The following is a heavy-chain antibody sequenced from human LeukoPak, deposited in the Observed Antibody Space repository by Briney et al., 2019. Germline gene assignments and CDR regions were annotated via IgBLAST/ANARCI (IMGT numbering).Heavy chain of an antibody. CDR2: IYYGGST. Sequence: SQTLSLTCTVSGGSISSGDYYWSWIRQPPGKGLEWIGYIYYGGSTYYNPSLKSRVTISVDTSKNQFSLKLSSVTAADTAVYYCARVELLWFGELFSYFDYWGQGTLVTVSS. CDR3: ARVELLWFGELFSYFDY. J-gene: IGHJ4*02. V-gene: IGHV4-30-4*01. CDR1: GGSISSGDYY. D-gene: IGHD3-10*01.